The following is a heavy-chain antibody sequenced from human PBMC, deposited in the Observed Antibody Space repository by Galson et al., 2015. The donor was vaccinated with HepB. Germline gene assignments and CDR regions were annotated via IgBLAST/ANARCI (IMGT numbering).Heavy chain of an antibody. J-gene: IGHJ4*02. CDR2: IYYSGST. CDR3: AFYGVFGVGIDY. CDR1: GGSISSSSYY. V-gene: IGHV4-39*01. D-gene: IGHD3-3*01. Sequence: SETLSLTCTVSGGSISSSSYYWGWIRQPPGKGLEWIGSIYYSGSTYYNPSLKSRVTISVDTSKNQFSLKLSAVTAADTAVYYCAFYGVFGVGIDYWGQGTLVTVSS.